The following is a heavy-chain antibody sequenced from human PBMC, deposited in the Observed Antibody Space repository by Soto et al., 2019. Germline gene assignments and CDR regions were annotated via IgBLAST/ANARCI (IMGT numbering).Heavy chain of an antibody. D-gene: IGHD3-3*01. CDR2: IYYSGST. V-gene: IGHV4-59*08. CDR1: DGSISSYY. CDR3: ARYYDFWSGSDAFDI. Sequence: ASEPLSHTCTFSDGSISSYYLSLIRKPPGKGLEWIGYIYYSGSTNYNPSLKSRVTISVDTSKNQFSLKLSSVTAADTAVYYCARYYDFWSGSDAFDIWGQGTMVTVSS. J-gene: IGHJ3*02.